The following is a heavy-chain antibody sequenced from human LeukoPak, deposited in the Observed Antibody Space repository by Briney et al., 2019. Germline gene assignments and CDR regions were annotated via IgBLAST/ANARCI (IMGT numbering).Heavy chain of an antibody. V-gene: IGHV3-66*02. CDR3: ARDDGFSD. Sequence: HPGGSLRLSCSASGFTVSSNYMSWVRPAPRKGLEWVSVIYSGGSTYYADSVKGRFTISRDNSKNTLYLQMNSLKPEDTAVYYCARDDGFSDWGQGTLVTVSS. J-gene: IGHJ4*02. CDR2: IYSGGST. CDR1: GFTVSSNY. D-gene: IGHD1-1*01.